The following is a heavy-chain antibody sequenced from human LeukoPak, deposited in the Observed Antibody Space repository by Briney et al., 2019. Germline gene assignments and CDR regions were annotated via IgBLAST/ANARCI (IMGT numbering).Heavy chain of an antibody. J-gene: IGHJ4*02. CDR2: SNWNGGST. D-gene: IGHD2-2*01. V-gene: IGHV3-20*01. Sequence: PGGSLRLSCAAPGFTFDDYGMSWVRQAAGKGLEWVAGSNWNGGSTGYADSVKGRFTISRDNAKNSLYLQMNSLRAEDTALYHCARDSQGYCSSTSCYPGGYWGQGTLVTVSS. CDR1: GFTFDDYG. CDR3: ARDSQGYCSSTSCYPGGY.